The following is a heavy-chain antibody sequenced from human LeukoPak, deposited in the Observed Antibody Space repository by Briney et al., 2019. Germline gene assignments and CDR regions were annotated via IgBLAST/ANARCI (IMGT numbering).Heavy chain of an antibody. D-gene: IGHD6-19*01. Sequence: RASVKVSCKASGDTFSSYAISWVRQAPGQGLEWLGGIIPIFGTANYAQKFQGSFTITADKSTSTAYLELSSLRSDDTAVYYCASFTRQWLGAFDIWGQGTMVTVSS. CDR3: ASFTRQWLGAFDI. CDR1: GDTFSSYA. CDR2: IIPIFGTA. V-gene: IGHV1-69*06. J-gene: IGHJ3*02.